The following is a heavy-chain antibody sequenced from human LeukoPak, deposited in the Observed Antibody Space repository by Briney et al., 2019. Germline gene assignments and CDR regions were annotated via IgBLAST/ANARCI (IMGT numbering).Heavy chain of an antibody. J-gene: IGHJ4*02. D-gene: IGHD3-22*01. Sequence: VASVKLSCKASGVTFSSYAISWGRQAPGPGLEWMGGISPTLGTANYAQTPHARVTITTDTSPPTAYLELRSLRSDDTAGYSCWRVRLLRGRGYYSSIDYWGQGTLVTVSS. CDR2: ISPTLGTA. CDR1: GVTFSSYA. CDR3: WRVRLLRGRGYYSSIDY. V-gene: IGHV1-69*10.